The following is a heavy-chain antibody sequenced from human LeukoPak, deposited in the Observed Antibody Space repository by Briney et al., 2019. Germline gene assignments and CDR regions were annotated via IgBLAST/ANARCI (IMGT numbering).Heavy chain of an antibody. V-gene: IGHV3-23*01. Sequence: GGSLRLSCAASGFTFSNYAMSWVRQAPGKGLEWVSGISGSGSGTDYADSVKGRFTISRDNSKNTLYLQMGSLRAEDTAIYYCAKDGGYSSDWDWGQGTLVTVSS. CDR2: ISGSGSGT. CDR3: AKDGGYSSDWD. CDR1: GFTFSNYA. J-gene: IGHJ4*02. D-gene: IGHD6-19*01.